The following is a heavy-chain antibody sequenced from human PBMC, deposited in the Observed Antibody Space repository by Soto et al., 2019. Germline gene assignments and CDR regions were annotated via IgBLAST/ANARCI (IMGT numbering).Heavy chain of an antibody. D-gene: IGHD2-15*01. CDR3: ARGAGRGYCSGNTCYSPYNYYGMDV. CDR1: GDSVSSNSAA. V-gene: IGHV6-1*01. Sequence: LSLTCAISGDSVSSNSAAWNWVRQSPSRGLEWLGRTYYRSKWYDDYAVSVKSRITISPDTSKNQFSLHLKSVTPEDTAVYYCARGAGRGYCSGNTCYSPYNYYGMDVWGQGTTVTVSS. CDR2: TYYRSKWYD. J-gene: IGHJ6*02.